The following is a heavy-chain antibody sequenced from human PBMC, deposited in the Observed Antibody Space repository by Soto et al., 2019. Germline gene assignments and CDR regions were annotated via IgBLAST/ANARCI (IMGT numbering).Heavy chain of an antibody. CDR3: AREGNYYDSSGYLPIQYYYYYGMDV. CDR1: GYTFTSYY. D-gene: IGHD3-22*01. V-gene: IGHV1-46*01. J-gene: IGHJ6*02. CDR2: INPSGGST. Sequence: ASVKLSGKASGYTFTSYYMHCVRQAPRQGLEWMGIINPSGGSTSYAQKFQGRVTMTRDTSTSTVYMELSSLRSEDTAVYYCAREGNYYDSSGYLPIQYYYYYGMDVWGQGTTVTVSS.